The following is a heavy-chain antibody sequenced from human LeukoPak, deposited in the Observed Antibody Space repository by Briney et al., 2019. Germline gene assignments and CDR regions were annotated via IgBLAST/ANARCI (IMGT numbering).Heavy chain of an antibody. J-gene: IGHJ6*03. CDR1: GFTLSGYS. CDR2: INSGSSYR. D-gene: IGHD3-10*01. Sequence: GGSLRLSCAASGFTLSGYSMSWVRQAPGKGLEWVSSINSGSSYRYYADSVKGRFTISRDNAKNSLYLQMNSLRAEDTAVYYCARSGRGVDSFYFYMDVWGKGTTVTVSS. V-gene: IGHV3-21*01. CDR3: ARSGRGVDSFYFYMDV.